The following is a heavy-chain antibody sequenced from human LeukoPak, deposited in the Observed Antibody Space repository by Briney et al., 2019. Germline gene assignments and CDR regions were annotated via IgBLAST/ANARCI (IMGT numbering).Heavy chain of an antibody. V-gene: IGHV3-53*01. CDR2: IYSGGST. J-gene: IGHJ4*02. D-gene: IGHD3-22*01. CDR3: ARDRRYYYDSSGYYDY. Sequence: PGGSLRLSCAASGFTVSSNYMSWVRQAPGKWLEWVSVIYSGGSTYYADSVKGRFTISRDNSKNTLYLQMNSLRAEDTAVYYCARDRRYYYDSSGYYDYWGQGTLVTVSS. CDR1: GFTVSSNY.